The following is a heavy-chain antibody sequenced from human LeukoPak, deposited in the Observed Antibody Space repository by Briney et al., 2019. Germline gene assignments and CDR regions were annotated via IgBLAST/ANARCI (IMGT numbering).Heavy chain of an antibody. V-gene: IGHV4-34*01. D-gene: IGHD1-26*01. J-gene: IGHJ5*02. CDR2: INHSGST. Sequence: PSETLSLTCAVYGGSFSGYYWSWIRQPPGKGLEWIGEINHSGSTNYNPSLKSRVTISVDTSKNQFSLKLSSVTAADTAVYYCARERVVGAPGVGWFDPWGQGALVTVSS. CDR1: GGSFSGYY. CDR3: ARERVVGAPGVGWFDP.